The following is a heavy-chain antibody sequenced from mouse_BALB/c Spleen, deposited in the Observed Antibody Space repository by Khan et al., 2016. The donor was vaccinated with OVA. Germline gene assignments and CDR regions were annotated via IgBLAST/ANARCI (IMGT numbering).Heavy chain of an antibody. CDR2: IDPSDSAT. V-gene: IGHV1-61*01. J-gene: IGHJ3*01. Sequence: QVQLQQPGTELVRPGASVKLSCKASGYTFTSYWMNWVKQRPGQGLEWMGMIDPSDSATQYNHIFKDKATLTVDISSSTAYIQLSSRTSEDSAIYYCARGGYSLFSYWGQGTLVTVSA. CDR1: GYTFTSYW. CDR3: ARGGYSLFSY. D-gene: IGHD2-3*01.